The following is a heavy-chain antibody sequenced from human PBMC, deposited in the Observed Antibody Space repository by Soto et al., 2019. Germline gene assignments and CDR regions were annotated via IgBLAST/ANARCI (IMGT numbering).Heavy chain of an antibody. D-gene: IGHD2-15*01. CDR2: ISYDGSNT. J-gene: IGHJ3*01. V-gene: IGHV3-30*18. CDR3: AKSVRYCLGSSCSAEAFDV. CDR1: GFSFSDSG. Sequence: QVHLVESGGGVVQPGMSLRLSCVASGFSFSDSGMHWVRQAPGKGLEWVAAISYDGSNTYYADSVNDRFTIPRDNSKSTLYLQMNSLRAEDKAVYFCAKSVRYCLGSSCSAEAFDVGRQGTVVSVSS.